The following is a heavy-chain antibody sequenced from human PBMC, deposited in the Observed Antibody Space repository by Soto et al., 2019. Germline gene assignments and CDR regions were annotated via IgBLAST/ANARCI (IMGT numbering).Heavy chain of an antibody. J-gene: IGHJ4*02. CDR1: GFTFSSYG. D-gene: IGHD6-19*01. V-gene: IGHV3-30*18. CDR3: AKDERRYGWYGY. CDR2: ISYEGSNK. Sequence: QVQLVESGGGVVQPGRSLRLSCAASGFTFSSYGMHWVRQAPGKGLGWVAVISYEGSNKYYADSVKGRFTISRDNSKNTLYLQINSLRAEDTAVYYCAKDERRYGWYGYWGQGTLVTVSS.